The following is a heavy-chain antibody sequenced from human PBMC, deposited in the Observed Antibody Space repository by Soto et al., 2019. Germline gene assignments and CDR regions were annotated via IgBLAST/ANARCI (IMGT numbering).Heavy chain of an antibody. D-gene: IGHD2-21*01. CDR1: GFTFSNYW. Sequence: EVQLVESGGALVQPGGSLRLSCAASGFTFSNYWMYWVRQAPGKGLVWVSRLDSEGGNTLYADSVKGRFTISRDNARNTQYLQMDSLRGEDTSVSYCATDRGRVINSVMIINANHMGLWGKGTTVTVSS. J-gene: IGHJ6*03. CDR2: LDSEGGNT. V-gene: IGHV3-74*01. CDR3: ATDRGRVINSVMIINANHMGL.